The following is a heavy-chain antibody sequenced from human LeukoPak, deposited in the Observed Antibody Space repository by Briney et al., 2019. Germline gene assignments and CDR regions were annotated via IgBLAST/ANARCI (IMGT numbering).Heavy chain of an antibody. Sequence: GASVKVSCKASGYTFTSYDINWVRQATGQGLEWMGWMNPNSGNTGYAQKFQGRVTMTRNTSISTAYMELSSLRSEDTAVYYCARGGGPTYCYDSSGYYYDLWGQGTLVTVSS. J-gene: IGHJ4*02. CDR1: GYTFTSYD. V-gene: IGHV1-8*01. D-gene: IGHD3-22*01. CDR2: MNPNSGNT. CDR3: ARGGGPTYCYDSSGYYYDL.